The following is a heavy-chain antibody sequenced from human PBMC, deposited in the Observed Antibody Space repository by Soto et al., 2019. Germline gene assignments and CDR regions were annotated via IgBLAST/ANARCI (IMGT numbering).Heavy chain of an antibody. J-gene: IGHJ6*02. CDR1: GGSISSYY. Sequence: SETLSLTCTVSGGSISSYYCSWIRQAAGKGLEWIGRIDTSGTTNYNPSLRSRVTMSVDASKNQFSLNLSSVTAADTAVYFCARGPRGYVYYHGMDVWGQGTTVTVS. D-gene: IGHD3-16*01. V-gene: IGHV4-4*07. CDR2: IDTSGTT. CDR3: ARGPRGYVYYHGMDV.